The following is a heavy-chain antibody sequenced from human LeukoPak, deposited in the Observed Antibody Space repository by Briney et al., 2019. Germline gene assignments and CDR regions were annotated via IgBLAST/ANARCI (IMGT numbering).Heavy chain of an antibody. D-gene: IGHD5-18*01. Sequence: PGGSLRLSCAASGFTFDDYGMSWVRQAPGKGLEWVSGINWNGGSTGYADSGKGRFTISRDKAKNSLYLQTNSLRGEDTALYYRARSGVGADTAMELGYWGQGTLVTVSS. CDR3: ARSGVGADTAMELGY. CDR2: INWNGGST. CDR1: GFTFDDYG. V-gene: IGHV3-20*04. J-gene: IGHJ4*02.